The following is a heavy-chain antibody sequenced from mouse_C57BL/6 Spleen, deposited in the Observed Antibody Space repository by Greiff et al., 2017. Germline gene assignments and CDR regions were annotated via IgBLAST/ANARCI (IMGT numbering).Heavy chain of an antibody. CDR3: ARSAYSNWGNY. CDR2: IDPSDSYT. D-gene: IGHD2-5*01. CDR1: GYTFTSYW. V-gene: IGHV1-50*01. J-gene: IGHJ2*01. Sequence: QVQLQQPGAELVKPGASVKLSCKASGYTFTSYWMQWVKQRPGQGLEWIGEIDPSDSYTNYNQKFKGKATLTVDTSSSTAYMQLSSLTSEDSAVYYCARSAYSNWGNYWGQGTTLTVSS.